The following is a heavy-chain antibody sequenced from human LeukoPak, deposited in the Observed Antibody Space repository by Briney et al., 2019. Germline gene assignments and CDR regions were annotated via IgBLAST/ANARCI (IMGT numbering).Heavy chain of an antibody. CDR2: ISAYNGNT. CDR1: GYTFTSYG. J-gene: IGHJ5*02. Sequence: ASVKVPCKASGYTFTSYGISWVRQAPGQGLEWMGWISAYNGNTNYAQKLQGRVTMTTDTSTSTAYMELRSLRSDDTAVYYCARDPTSITPFDPWGQGTLVTVSS. V-gene: IGHV1-18*01. CDR3: ARDPTSITPFDP. D-gene: IGHD3-10*01.